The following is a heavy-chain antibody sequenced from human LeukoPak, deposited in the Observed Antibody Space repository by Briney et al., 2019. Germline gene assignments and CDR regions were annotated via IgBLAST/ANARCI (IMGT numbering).Heavy chain of an antibody. CDR3: AKDRSSGWWGGYYYYYMDV. CDR2: ISGSGGST. V-gene: IGHV3-23*01. J-gene: IGHJ6*03. D-gene: IGHD6-19*01. CDR1: GFTVSSNY. Sequence: PGGSLRLSCAASGFTVSSNYMSWVRQAPGKGLEWVSAISGSGGSTYYADSVKGRFTISRDNSKNTLYLQMNSLRAEDTAVYYCAKDRSSGWWGGYYYYYMDVWGKGTTVTISS.